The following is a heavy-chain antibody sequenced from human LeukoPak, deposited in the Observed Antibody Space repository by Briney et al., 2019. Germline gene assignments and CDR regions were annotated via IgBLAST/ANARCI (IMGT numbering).Heavy chain of an antibody. D-gene: IGHD2-2*02. J-gene: IGHJ5*02. CDR3: ARGRYCSSTSCYMHWFDP. Sequence: ASVTVSCKASGYTFTGYYMHWVRQAPGQGLEWLGWINPNSGGTNYAQKFQGRVTMTSDTSISTAYMELSRLRSDDTAVYYCARGRYCSSTSCYMHWFDPWGQGTLVTVSS. CDR1: GYTFTGYY. V-gene: IGHV1-2*02. CDR2: INPNSGGT.